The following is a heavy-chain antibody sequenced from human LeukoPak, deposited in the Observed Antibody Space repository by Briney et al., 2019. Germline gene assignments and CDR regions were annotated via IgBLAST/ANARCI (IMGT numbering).Heavy chain of an antibody. D-gene: IGHD6-19*01. CDR3: ARSLAGPRARPSDY. J-gene: IGHJ4*02. CDR1: GGSIRSSNYY. Sequence: PLETLSLTCTVSGGSIRSSNYYWGWIRQPPGRGLEWIGIIYYSRSTYYKPSLKSRVTISVDTSKNQISLKLNSVTAADTAVYYCARSLAGPRARPSDYWGQGILLLVSS. CDR2: IYYSRST. V-gene: IGHV4-39*01.